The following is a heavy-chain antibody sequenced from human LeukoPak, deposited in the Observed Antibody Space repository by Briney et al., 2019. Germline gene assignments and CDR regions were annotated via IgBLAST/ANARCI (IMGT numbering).Heavy chain of an antibody. CDR1: GGSISSYY. V-gene: IGHV4-59*08. CDR3: ARHSPVQWLVPGMYDY. Sequence: PSETLSLTCTVSGGSISSYYWSWIRQPPGKGLEWIGYIYYSGSTNYNPSLKSRVTISVDTSKNQFSLKLSSVTAADTAVYYCARHSPVQWLVPGMYDYWGQGTLVTVSS. J-gene: IGHJ4*02. CDR2: IYYSGST. D-gene: IGHD6-19*01.